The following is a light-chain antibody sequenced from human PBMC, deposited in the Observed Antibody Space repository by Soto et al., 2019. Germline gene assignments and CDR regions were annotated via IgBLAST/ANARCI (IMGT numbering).Light chain of an antibody. CDR2: DVS. CDR3: QQYGNSPYT. V-gene: IGKV2-30*01. Sequence: LTQSRRTLSLPLGRQEYISRRFSRSLVYSNGSTYLHWLQQRPGQSPRRLIDDVSNRDSGVPDRFTGSGSGTDFTLTISRLEPEDFAVYYCQQYGNSPYTFGQGTKVDIK. CDR1: RSLVYSNGSTY. J-gene: IGKJ2*01.